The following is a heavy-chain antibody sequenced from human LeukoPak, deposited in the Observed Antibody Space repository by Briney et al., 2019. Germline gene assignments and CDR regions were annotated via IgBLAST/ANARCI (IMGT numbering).Heavy chain of an antibody. CDR2: INHSGST. Sequence: SETLSLTCAVYGGSFSGYYWSWIRQPPGKGLEWIGEINHSGSTNYNPSLKSRVTISVDTSKNQFSLKLSSVTAADTAVYYCATEVPWFDPWGQGTLVTVSS. CDR3: ATEVPWFDP. V-gene: IGHV4-34*01. CDR1: GGSFSGYY. J-gene: IGHJ5*02.